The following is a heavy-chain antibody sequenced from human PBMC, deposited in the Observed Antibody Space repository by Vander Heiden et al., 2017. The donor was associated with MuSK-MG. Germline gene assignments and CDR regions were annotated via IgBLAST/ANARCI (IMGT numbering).Heavy chain of an antibody. D-gene: IGHD6-6*01. J-gene: IGHJ2*01. V-gene: IGHV3-23*01. CDR2: ISGSGRSP. CDR1: GFAFSTYA. CDR3: AKDRVSSSPNWSFDL. Sequence: EVELLESGGGLVHAGGSRRRYCPASGFAFSTYAITGARPAPGKGLVLVAAISGSGRSPYYADSVKGRFTISRDNSMNTLYLQMNSLRAEDTALYYCAKDRVSSSPNWSFDLWGRGTLVTVSS.